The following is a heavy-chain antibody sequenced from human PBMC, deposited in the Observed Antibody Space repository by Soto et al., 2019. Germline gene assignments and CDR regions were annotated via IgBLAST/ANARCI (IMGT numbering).Heavy chain of an antibody. CDR1: GFIFSNYG. D-gene: IGHD6-19*01. CDR2: ISYDVSNT. V-gene: IGHV3-30*18. Sequence: QVQLVESGGGVVQPGRSLRLSCVASGFIFSNYGMHWVRQAPGKGLEWVAVISYDVSNTYYADSVKGRFTISRDNSKNTLYLQLNSLIPEDTAVYYCAKDRYSSGWYGAPGNKWGQGTLVTVSS. CDR3: AKDRYSSGWYGAPGNK. J-gene: IGHJ4*02.